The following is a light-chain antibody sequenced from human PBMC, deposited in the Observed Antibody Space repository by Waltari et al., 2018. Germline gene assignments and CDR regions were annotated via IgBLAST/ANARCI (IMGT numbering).Light chain of an antibody. V-gene: IGLV2-14*03. Sequence: QSALTQPVSVSGSPGQSITLSCIGTNNDIASYNYVSWYQQNPDKAPKLIIYNVAKRGEGGEERGEGGRGVGRGWGKGSGLQPEDEAYYYCSSYTTTSTTIFGGGTKLTIL. J-gene: IGLJ2*01. CDR1: NNDIASYNY. CDR2: NVA. CDR3: SSYTTTSTTI.